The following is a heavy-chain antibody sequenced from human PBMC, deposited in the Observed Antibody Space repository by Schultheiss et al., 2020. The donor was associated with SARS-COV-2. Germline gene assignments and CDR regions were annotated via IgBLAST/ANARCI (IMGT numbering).Heavy chain of an antibody. CDR1: GGSFSGYY. CDR2: IYYSGST. V-gene: IGHV4-34*01. D-gene: IGHD3-3*01. CDR3: AAPGLDIEDTIFGVGGV. Sequence: SETLSLTCAVYGGSFSGYYWSWIRQPPGKGLEWIGSIYYSGSTYYNPSLKSRVTISVDTSKNQFSLKLSSVTAADTAVYYCAAPGLDIEDTIFGVGGVWGQGTTVTVSS. J-gene: IGHJ6*02.